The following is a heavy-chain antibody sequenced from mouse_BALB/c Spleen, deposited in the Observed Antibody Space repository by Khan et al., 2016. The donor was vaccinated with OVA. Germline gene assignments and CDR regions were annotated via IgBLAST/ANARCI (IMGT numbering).Heavy chain of an antibody. Sequence: VQLQESGPGLVAPSQSLSITCTVSGFSLSSYGVHWVRQPPGKGLEWLGVIWAGGSTNYNSALMSRLSISKDNSKSQVFLKMNSLQTDDTAMYYCARYYGNYGWYFEVWGAGTTVTVSS. V-gene: IGHV2-9*02. CDR2: IWAGGST. CDR3: ARYYGNYGWYFEV. D-gene: IGHD2-1*01. J-gene: IGHJ1*01. CDR1: GFSLSSYG.